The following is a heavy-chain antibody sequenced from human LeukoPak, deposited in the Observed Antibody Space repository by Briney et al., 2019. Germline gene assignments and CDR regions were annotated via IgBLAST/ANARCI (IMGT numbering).Heavy chain of an antibody. Sequence: GGSLRLSCAASGFTFSSYGMSWVRQAPGKGLEWVGFIRSKAYGGTTEYAASVKGRFTISRDDSKSIAYLQMNSLKTEDTAVYYCIGDYDYVWGSYRPMWGDYWGQGTLVTVSS. J-gene: IGHJ4*02. CDR3: IGDYDYVWGSYRPMWGDY. CDR2: IRSKAYGGTT. CDR1: GFTFSSYG. D-gene: IGHD3-16*02. V-gene: IGHV3-49*04.